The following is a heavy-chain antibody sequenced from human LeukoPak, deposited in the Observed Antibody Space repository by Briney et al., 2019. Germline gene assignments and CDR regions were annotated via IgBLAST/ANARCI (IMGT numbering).Heavy chain of an antibody. CDR2: IIPIFGTA. J-gene: IGHJ4*02. CDR1: GGTFSSYA. V-gene: IGHV1-69*01. D-gene: IGHD1-26*01. Sequence: SVKVSCKASGGTFSSYAISWVRQAPGQGLEWMGGIIPIFGTANYAQKFQGRVTITADESTSTAYMELSSLRSKDTAVYYCARDFYVGGATLSLFYYWGQGTLVTVSS. CDR3: ARDFYVGGATLSLFYY.